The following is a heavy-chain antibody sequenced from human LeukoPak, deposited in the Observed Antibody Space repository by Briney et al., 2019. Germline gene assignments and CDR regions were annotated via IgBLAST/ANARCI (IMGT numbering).Heavy chain of an antibody. V-gene: IGHV4-34*01. CDR2: INHSGST. Sequence: SETLSLTCAVYGGSFSGYYWRWIRQPPGKGLEWIGEINHSGSTNYNPSLKSRVTISVDTSKIQFSLKLSSVTAADTAVYYCARDHRSGSYYNRQGRFDPWGQGTLVTVSS. CDR1: GGSFSGYY. D-gene: IGHD3-10*01. J-gene: IGHJ5*02. CDR3: ARDHRSGSYYNRQGRFDP.